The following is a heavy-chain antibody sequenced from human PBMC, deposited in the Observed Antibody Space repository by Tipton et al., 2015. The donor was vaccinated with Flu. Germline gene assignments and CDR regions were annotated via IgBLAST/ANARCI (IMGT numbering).Heavy chain of an antibody. CDR1: GGSISSSSYY. V-gene: IGHV4-61*02. CDR3: ATYYYGSGTQSAFDY. CDR2: MYTSGST. J-gene: IGHJ4*02. Sequence: TLSLTCTVSGGSISSSSYYWSWIRQPAGKGLEWIGRMYTSGSTYYNPSLKSRVTISVDTSKNQFSLKLSSVTAADTAVYYCATYYYGSGTQSAFDYWGQGTLVTVSS. D-gene: IGHD3-10*01.